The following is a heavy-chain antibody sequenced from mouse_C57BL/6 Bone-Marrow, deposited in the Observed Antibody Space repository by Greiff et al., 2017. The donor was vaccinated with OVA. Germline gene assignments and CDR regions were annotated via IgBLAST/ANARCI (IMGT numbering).Heavy chain of an antibody. J-gene: IGHJ3*01. CDR3: ARHELFAY. CDR2: ISSGGSYT. Sequence: EVKVVESGGDLVKPGGSLKLSCAASGFTFSSYGMSWVRQTPDKRLEWVATISSGGSYTYYPDSVKGRFTISRDNAKNTLYLQMSSLKSEDTAMYYCARHELFAYWGQGTLVTVSA. CDR1: GFTFSSYG. V-gene: IGHV5-6*01.